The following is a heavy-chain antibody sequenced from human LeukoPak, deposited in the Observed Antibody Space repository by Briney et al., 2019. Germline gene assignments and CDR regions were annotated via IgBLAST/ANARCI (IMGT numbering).Heavy chain of an antibody. J-gene: IGHJ4*02. Sequence: SVKVSCKASGGTFSSYAISWVRQAPGQGLEWMGGIIPIFGTANYAQKFQGRVTITADESTSTAYMELSSLRSEDTAVYYCATLQEVAVAPVVDYWGQGTLVTVSS. CDR3: ATLQEVAVAPVVDY. CDR1: GGTFSSYA. CDR2: IIPIFGTA. V-gene: IGHV1-69*01. D-gene: IGHD6-19*01.